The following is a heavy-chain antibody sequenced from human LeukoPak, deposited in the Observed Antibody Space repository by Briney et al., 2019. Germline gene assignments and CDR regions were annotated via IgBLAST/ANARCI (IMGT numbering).Heavy chain of an antibody. CDR1: GGSFSGYY. CDR2: INHSGST. V-gene: IGHV4-34*01. CDR3: AREKWELRAYDY. D-gene: IGHD1-26*01. J-gene: IGHJ4*02. Sequence: SETLSLTCAVYGGSFSGYYWSWIRQPPGKGLEWIGEINHSGSTNYNPSLKSRVTISVDTSKNQFSLKLSSVTAADTAVYYCAREKWELRAYDYWGQGTLVTVSS.